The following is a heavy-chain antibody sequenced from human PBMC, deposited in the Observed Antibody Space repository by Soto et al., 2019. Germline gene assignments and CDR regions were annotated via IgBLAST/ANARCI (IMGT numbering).Heavy chain of an antibody. D-gene: IGHD4-17*01. CDR3: ASPTVTPHYGMDV. CDR1: GFTFDDYG. J-gene: IGHJ6*02. Sequence: EVQLVESGGGVVRPGGSLRLSCAASGFTFDDYGMSWVRQAPGKGLEWVSYISSSGSTIYYADSVKGRFTISRDNAKNSLYLQMNSLRAEDTAVYYCASPTVTPHYGMDVWGQGTTVTVSS. CDR2: ISSSGSTI. V-gene: IGHV3-48*04.